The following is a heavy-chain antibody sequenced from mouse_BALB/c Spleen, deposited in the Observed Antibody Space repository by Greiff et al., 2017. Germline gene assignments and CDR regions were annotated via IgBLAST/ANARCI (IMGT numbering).Heavy chain of an antibody. D-gene: IGHD2-4*01. CDR1: GFTFSSYA. V-gene: IGHV5-6-5*01. Sequence: EVQLVESGGGLVKPGGSLKLSCAASGFTFSSYAMSWVRQTPEKRLEWVASISSGGSTYYPDSVKGRFTISRDNARNILYLQMSSLRSEDTAMYYCARGGAMITTGGSYFDYWGQGTTLTVSS. CDR2: ISSGGST. J-gene: IGHJ2*01. CDR3: ARGGAMITTGGSYFDY.